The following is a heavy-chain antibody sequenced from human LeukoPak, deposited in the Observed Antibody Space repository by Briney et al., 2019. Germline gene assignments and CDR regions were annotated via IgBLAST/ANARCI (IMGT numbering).Heavy chain of an antibody. Sequence: PGGSLRLSCAASGFTFSGYAMSWVRQAPGKGLEWVSAISGSGGSTYYADSVKGRFTISRDNSKNTLYLQMNSLTAEDTAVYYCARVWQDYSNTDYWGQGTLVAVSS. V-gene: IGHV3-23*01. CDR3: ARVWQDYSNTDY. J-gene: IGHJ4*02. CDR1: GFTFSGYA. D-gene: IGHD4-11*01. CDR2: ISGSGGST.